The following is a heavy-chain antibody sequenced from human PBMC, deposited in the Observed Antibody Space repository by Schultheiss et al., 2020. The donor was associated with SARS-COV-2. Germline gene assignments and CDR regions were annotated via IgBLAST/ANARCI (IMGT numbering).Heavy chain of an antibody. D-gene: IGHD5-18*01. V-gene: IGHV3-20*04. J-gene: IGHJ6*02. CDR1: GFTFDDYG. Sequence: GGSLRLSCAASGFTFDDYGMSWVRQAPGKGLEWVSGINWNGGSTGYADSVKGRFTISRDNSKNTLYLQMNSLRAEDTAVYYCARDRMAPIQLWSTPPYYYGMDVWGQGTTVTVSS. CDR2: INWNGGST. CDR3: ARDRMAPIQLWSTPPYYYGMDV.